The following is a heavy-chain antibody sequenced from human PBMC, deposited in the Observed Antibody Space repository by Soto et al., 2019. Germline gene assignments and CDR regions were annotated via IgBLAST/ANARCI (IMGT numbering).Heavy chain of an antibody. CDR1: GFNVNSYT. J-gene: IGHJ6*02. CDR3: ARDCSGGSCYPGMDV. CDR2: ISSSGYI. Sequence: EVQLVESVGGLVKPGGSLRLSCAASGFNVNSYTINWVRQAPGKRLEGLSSISSSGYIFSTDSVRGRFTISRDNAKNSVSLPIDSLRAEDTAVYFCARDCSGGSCYPGMDVWGQGTTVTVSS. V-gene: IGHV3-21*01. D-gene: IGHD2-15*01.